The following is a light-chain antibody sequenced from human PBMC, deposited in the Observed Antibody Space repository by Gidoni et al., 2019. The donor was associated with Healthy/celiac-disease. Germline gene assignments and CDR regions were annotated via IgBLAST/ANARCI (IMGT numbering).Light chain of an antibody. J-gene: IGKJ1*01. CDR3: HQSSSLPPT. V-gene: IGKV6-21*01. CDR2: YAS. CDR1: HGIGSS. Sequence: EIVLTQSPDFQSVTPKEKVTITCPARHGIGSSLNWSQQKPDQSPKPLITYASQSFSGVPSRFSGGGSGTDFTLTINCLEAEDTATYYCHQSSSLPPTFGQGTKVEIK.